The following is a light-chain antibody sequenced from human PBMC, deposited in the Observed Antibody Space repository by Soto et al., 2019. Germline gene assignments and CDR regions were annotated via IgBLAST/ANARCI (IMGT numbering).Light chain of an antibody. V-gene: IGKV1-39*01. CDR2: GAS. CDR3: QQSYSSPPYT. J-gene: IGKJ2*01. Sequence: DIQMTQSPSSLSASVGDRVTITCRASQDIDSYLNWYQQKPAKAPNLLIYGASSLHSGVTSRFSGSGSGTDFPLTISSLLPEDFATYYCQQSYSSPPYTFGQGTKLEI. CDR1: QDIDSY.